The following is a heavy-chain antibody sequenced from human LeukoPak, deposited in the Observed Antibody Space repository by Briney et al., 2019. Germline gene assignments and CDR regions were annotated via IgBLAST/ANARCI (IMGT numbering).Heavy chain of an antibody. CDR1: GGSISSYY. CDR3: AREVLGFGESTIPTHWFDP. J-gene: IGHJ5*02. D-gene: IGHD3-10*01. V-gene: IGHV4-59*01. Sequence: SETLSLTCTVSGGSISSYYWSWIRQPPGKGLEWIGYIYYSGSTNYNPSLKSRVTISVDTSKNQFSLKLSSVTAADTAVYYCAREVLGFGESTIPTHWFDPWGQGTLVTVSS. CDR2: IYYSGST.